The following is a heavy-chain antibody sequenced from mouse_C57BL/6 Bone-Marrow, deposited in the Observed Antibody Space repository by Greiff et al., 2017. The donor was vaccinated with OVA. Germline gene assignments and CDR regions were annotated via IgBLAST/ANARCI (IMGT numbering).Heavy chain of an antibody. J-gene: IGHJ2*01. CDR1: GYTFTSYW. Sequence: QVQLQQPGAELVRPGSSVKLSCKASGYTFTSYWMDWVKQRPGQGLEWIGNIYPSDSETHYNQKFKDKATLTVDKSSSTAYMQLSSLTSEDSAVYYCARGSYGNYVDYWGQGTTLTVSS. V-gene: IGHV1-61*01. CDR2: IYPSDSET. CDR3: ARGSYGNYVDY. D-gene: IGHD2-1*01.